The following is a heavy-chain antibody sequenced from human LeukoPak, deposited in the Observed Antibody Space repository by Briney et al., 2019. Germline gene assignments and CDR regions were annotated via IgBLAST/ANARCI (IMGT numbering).Heavy chain of an antibody. CDR1: GASINGYF. CDR3: ARDRRGSFYTFDL. CDR2: VSHTGAT. V-gene: IGHV4-59*01. J-gene: IGHJ3*01. Sequence: KSSETLSLTCSVSGASINGYFWNWVRQTPEKRLDWIGYVSHTGATTSNPILKSRVSITIDTSKSQISLTMTSVTAADSALYYCARDRRGSFYTFDLWGPGTIVSVS. D-gene: IGHD1-26*01.